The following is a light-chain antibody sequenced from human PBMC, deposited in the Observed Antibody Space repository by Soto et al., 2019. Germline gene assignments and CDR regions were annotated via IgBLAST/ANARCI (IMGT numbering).Light chain of an antibody. CDR1: QSVSSNF. CDR2: GAS. J-gene: IGKJ4*01. V-gene: IGKV3-20*01. Sequence: EIVLSQSPGTLSLSPGERATHSCRASQSVSSNFLAWYQQKPGQAPRLLIYGASSRATGIPDRFSGSGSGTDFTLTISRLEPEDFAVYYCQQYDTSPLTFGGGTKLEIK. CDR3: QQYDTSPLT.